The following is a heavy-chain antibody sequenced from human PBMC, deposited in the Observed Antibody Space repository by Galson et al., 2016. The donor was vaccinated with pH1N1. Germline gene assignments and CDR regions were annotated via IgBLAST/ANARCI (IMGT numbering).Heavy chain of an antibody. V-gene: IGHV1-2*04. CDR1: TYSFSGYY. J-gene: IGHJ6*02. D-gene: IGHD1-7*01. Sequence: SVKVSCKASTYSFSGYYIHWVRQASGQGLEWMGWISPDSGGTVYAQKFQDWVTMTWDTSISTTYMEVTRLTSDDTAVYFCATSSPHITGTTGFFGLDVWGQGTTVTVSS. CDR3: ATSSPHITGTTGFFGLDV. CDR2: ISPDSGGT.